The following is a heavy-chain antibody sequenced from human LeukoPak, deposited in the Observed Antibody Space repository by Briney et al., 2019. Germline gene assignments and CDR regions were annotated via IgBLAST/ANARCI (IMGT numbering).Heavy chain of an antibody. Sequence: SETLSLTCTVSGGSISRDYWSWIRQPPGKGLEWIGEINHSGSTNYNPSLKSRVTISVDTSKNQFSLKLSSVTAADTAMYYCARESTTVAGTFDYWGQGTLVTVSS. D-gene: IGHD6-19*01. CDR2: INHSGST. J-gene: IGHJ4*02. V-gene: IGHV4-34*01. CDR1: GGSISRDY. CDR3: ARESTTVAGTFDY.